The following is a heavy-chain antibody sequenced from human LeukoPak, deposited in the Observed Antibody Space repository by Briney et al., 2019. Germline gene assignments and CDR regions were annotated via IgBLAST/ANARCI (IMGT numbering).Heavy chain of an antibody. CDR3: ASLLVQLKNYAILTATGYFDY. CDR2: MNPNSGNT. J-gene: IGHJ4*02. V-gene: IGHV1-8*01. Sequence: ASVKVSCKASGYTFTSYDINWVRQATGQGLEWMGWMNPNSGNTGYAQKFQGRVTMTRNTSISTAYMELSSLRSEDTAVYYCASLLVQLKNYAILTATGYFDYWGQGTLVTVSS. D-gene: IGHD3-9*01. CDR1: GYTFTSYD.